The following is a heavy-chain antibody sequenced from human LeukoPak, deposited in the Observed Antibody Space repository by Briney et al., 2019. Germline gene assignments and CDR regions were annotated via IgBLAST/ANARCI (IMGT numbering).Heavy chain of an antibody. CDR1: GGSIRSGGYS. CDR3: ARGYGSGSYSPVDAFDI. J-gene: IGHJ3*02. Sequence: SETLSLTCAVSGGSIRSGGYSWSWIRQPPGKGLEWIGYVYHSGSTYYNPSLKSRVTISVDRSKNQFSLKLSSVTAADTAVYYCARGYGSGSYSPVDAFDIWGQGTMVTVSS. D-gene: IGHD3-10*01. V-gene: IGHV4-30-2*01. CDR2: VYHSGST.